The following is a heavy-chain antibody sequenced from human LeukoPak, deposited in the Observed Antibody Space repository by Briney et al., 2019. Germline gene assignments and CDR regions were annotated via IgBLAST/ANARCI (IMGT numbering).Heavy chain of an antibody. CDR1: GFTFSSYA. J-gene: IGHJ4*02. D-gene: IGHD3-10*01. Sequence: GGSLRLSCAASGFTFSSYAISWVRQAPGKGLEWVSAISGSGGSIYYADSVKGRFTISRDNSKNTLYLQMNSLRAEDTAVYYCAKDTYYYGSGSPYWGQGTLVTVSS. V-gene: IGHV3-23*01. CDR2: ISGSGGSI. CDR3: AKDTYYYGSGSPY.